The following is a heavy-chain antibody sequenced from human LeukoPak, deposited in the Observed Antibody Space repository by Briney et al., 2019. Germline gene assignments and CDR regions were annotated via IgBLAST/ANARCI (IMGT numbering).Heavy chain of an antibody. Sequence: GGSLRLSCAASGFIFTSYGMHWVRQAPGKGLEWVAFIRSDGSDKYYADSVKGRFTISRDNAKNSLYLQMNSLRAEDTAVYYCARELAGHYYGSGSSFDYWGQGTLVTVSS. CDR2: IRSDGSDK. CDR1: GFIFTSYG. CDR3: ARELAGHYYGSGSSFDY. J-gene: IGHJ4*02. D-gene: IGHD3-10*01. V-gene: IGHV3-30*02.